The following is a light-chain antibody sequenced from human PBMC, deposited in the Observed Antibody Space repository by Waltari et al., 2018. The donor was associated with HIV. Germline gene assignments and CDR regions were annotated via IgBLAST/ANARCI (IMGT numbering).Light chain of an antibody. CDR2: CAS. V-gene: IGKV3-15*01. Sequence: ETVMTQSPAPLSVSPGETTTLTCGARQIISTNLAWYQQKPGQAPRLLLYCASTRATGIPARFSGSGSGTEFTLTISSLQSEDSAIYYCQQYNNLPQTFGQGTKVEIK. CDR1: QIISTN. J-gene: IGKJ1*01. CDR3: QQYNNLPQT.